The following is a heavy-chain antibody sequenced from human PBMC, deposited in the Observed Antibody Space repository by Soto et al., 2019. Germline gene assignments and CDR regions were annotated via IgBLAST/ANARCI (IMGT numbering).Heavy chain of an antibody. Sequence: DVKLVESGGGLVQPGDSLRLSCEVSGFTFSMYSMSWVRQSPGKGLEWVAKIPQDGVDGHYADSVKGRFTISRDHGKNSLYPQPNNMRAEDTAVYYCARDHLILPAHDFFYGSDVWGRGATVTVSS. V-gene: IGHV3-7*03. J-gene: IGHJ6*02. CDR1: GFTFSMYS. D-gene: IGHD2-21*02. CDR3: ARDHLILPAHDFFYGSDV. CDR2: IPQDGVDG.